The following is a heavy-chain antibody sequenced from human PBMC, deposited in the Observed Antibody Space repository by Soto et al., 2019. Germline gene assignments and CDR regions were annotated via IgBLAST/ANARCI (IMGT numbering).Heavy chain of an antibody. Sequence: NPSETLSLTCTVSGGSISSSSYSWGWIRQPPGKGPEWIGTFYYSGSTYYNPSLKSRVTISVDTSKNQFFLKLSSVTAADTAVYYCARGGLGYCSGGSCYSAELSRYYYGLAVSGQGTTVTVSS. V-gene: IGHV4-39*01. J-gene: IGHJ6*02. D-gene: IGHD2-15*01. CDR2: FYYSGST. CDR1: GGSISSSSYS. CDR3: ARGGLGYCSGGSCYSAELSRYYYGLAV.